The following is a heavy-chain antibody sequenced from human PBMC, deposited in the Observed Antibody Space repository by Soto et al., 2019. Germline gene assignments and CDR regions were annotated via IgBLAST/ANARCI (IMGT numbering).Heavy chain of an antibody. Sequence: EASVKVSCKASGYTFTSYGISWVRQAPGQGLEWMGWISAYNGNTNYAQKLQGRVTMTTDTSTSTAYMELRSLRSDDTAVYYCARDLGGPGQNAFDIWGQGTMVTVSS. D-gene: IGHD3-16*01. CDR1: GYTFTSYG. J-gene: IGHJ3*02. CDR3: ARDLGGPGQNAFDI. CDR2: ISAYNGNT. V-gene: IGHV1-18*01.